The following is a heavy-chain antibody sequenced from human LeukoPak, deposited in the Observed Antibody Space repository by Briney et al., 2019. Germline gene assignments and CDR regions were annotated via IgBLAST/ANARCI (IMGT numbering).Heavy chain of an antibody. D-gene: IGHD1-26*01. V-gene: IGHV3-7*01. Sequence: GGSLRLSCAASGCTFSSYWMSWVRQAPGKGLEWVANIKQDGSEKYYVDSVKGRFTISRDNAKNSLYLQMNSLRAEDTAVYYCARESGSFVEGEMDVWGKGTTVTVSS. CDR1: GCTFSSYW. CDR2: IKQDGSEK. J-gene: IGHJ6*04. CDR3: ARESGSFVEGEMDV.